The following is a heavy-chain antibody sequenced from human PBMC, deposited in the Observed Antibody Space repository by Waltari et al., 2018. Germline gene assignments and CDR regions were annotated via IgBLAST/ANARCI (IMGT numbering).Heavy chain of an antibody. J-gene: IGHJ6*02. CDR1: GYSISSGYY. D-gene: IGHD6-13*01. CDR3: ARGIAAAGNTPDYYYYYGMDV. CDR2: IYHSGST. V-gene: IGHV4-38-2*01. Sequence: QVQLQESGPGLVKPSETLSLTCAVSGYSISSGYYWGWIRQPPGKGLEWIGSIYHSGSTYYNPSLKSRVTISVDTSKNQFSLKLSSVTAADTAVYYCARGIAAAGNTPDYYYYYGMDVWGQGTTVTVSS.